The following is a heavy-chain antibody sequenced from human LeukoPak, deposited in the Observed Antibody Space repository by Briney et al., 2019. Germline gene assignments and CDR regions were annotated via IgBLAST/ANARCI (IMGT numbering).Heavy chain of an antibody. J-gene: IGHJ5*02. CDR3: ARSRIVVVPAARFDP. CDR1: GYTFTGYY. D-gene: IGHD2-2*01. Sequence: ASVKVSCKASGYTFTGYYMHWVRQAPGQGLEWMGWINPNSGGTNYAQKFQGRVTMTRDTSISTAYMELSRLRSDDTAVYYCARSRIVVVPAARFDPWGQGTLVTVPS. V-gene: IGHV1-2*02. CDR2: INPNSGGT.